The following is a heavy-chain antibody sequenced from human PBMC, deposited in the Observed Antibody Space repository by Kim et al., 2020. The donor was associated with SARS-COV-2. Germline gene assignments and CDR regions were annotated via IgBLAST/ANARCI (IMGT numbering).Heavy chain of an antibody. V-gene: IGHV4-34*01. J-gene: IGHJ4*02. CDR2: INHSGST. CDR1: GGSFSGYY. D-gene: IGHD3-22*01. Sequence: SETLSLTCAVYGGSFSGYYWSWIRQPPGKGLEWIGEINHSGSTNYNPSLKSRVTISVDTSKNQFSLKLSSVTAADTAVYYCARGAHDRARIGSYFDYWGQGTLVTVSS. CDR3: ARGAHDRARIGSYFDY.